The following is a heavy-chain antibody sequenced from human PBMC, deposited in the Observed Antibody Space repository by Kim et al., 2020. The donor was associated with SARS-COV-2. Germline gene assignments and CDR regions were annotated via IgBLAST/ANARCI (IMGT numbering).Heavy chain of an antibody. CDR1: GFTFSSYS. Sequence: GGSLRLSCAASGFTFSSYSMNWVRQAPGKGLEWVSYISSSSSTIYYADSVKGRFTISRDNAKNSLYLQMNSLRDEDTAVYYCARGEELLWFREDFDYWGQGTLVTVSS. V-gene: IGHV3-48*02. D-gene: IGHD3-10*01. J-gene: IGHJ4*02. CDR3: ARGEELLWFREDFDY. CDR2: ISSSSSTI.